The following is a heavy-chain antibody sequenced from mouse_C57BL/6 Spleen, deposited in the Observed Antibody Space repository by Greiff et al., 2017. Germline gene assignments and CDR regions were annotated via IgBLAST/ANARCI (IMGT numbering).Heavy chain of an antibody. Sequence: EVKLVESGPGLVKPSQSLSLTCSVTGYSITSGYYWNWTRQFPGNKLEWMGYISYDGSNKYNPSPKNRLSITRYTSKNQFFLKLNSVTTEDTATYYCARDHGSSYGFAYWGQGTLVTVSA. CDR2: ISYDGSN. CDR1: GYSITSGYY. V-gene: IGHV3-6*01. D-gene: IGHD1-1*01. CDR3: ARDHGSSYGFAY. J-gene: IGHJ3*01.